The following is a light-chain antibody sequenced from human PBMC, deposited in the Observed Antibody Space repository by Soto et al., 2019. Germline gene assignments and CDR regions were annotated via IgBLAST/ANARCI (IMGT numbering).Light chain of an antibody. J-gene: IGKJ5*01. Sequence: DIVMTQSPDSLAVSLGERATINCKSSQSVLYSSNNKNYLAWYQQKPGQPPKLLIYWASTRESGVPDRFSGSGSGTDFILTISSLQSEDFAVYYCQQYNNWPPLTFGQGTRLEIK. CDR1: QSVLYSSNNKNY. V-gene: IGKV4-1*01. CDR2: WAS. CDR3: QQYNNWPPLT.